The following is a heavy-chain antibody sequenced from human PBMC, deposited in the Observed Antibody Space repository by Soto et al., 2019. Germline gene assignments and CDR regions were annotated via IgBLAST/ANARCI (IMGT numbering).Heavy chain of an antibody. D-gene: IGHD3-10*01. V-gene: IGHV1-69*01. Sequence: QVQLVQSGAEVKKPGSSVKVSCKASGGTFNNYAISWVRQAPGLGLEWMGGIIPMFGTTNYVQKFQDRVTINADESTSTAYMELSSLRSEDTALYYFALGGRTGNFGMDVWGQGTTVTVSS. CDR3: ALGGRTGNFGMDV. CDR1: GGTFNNYA. J-gene: IGHJ6*02. CDR2: IIPMFGTT.